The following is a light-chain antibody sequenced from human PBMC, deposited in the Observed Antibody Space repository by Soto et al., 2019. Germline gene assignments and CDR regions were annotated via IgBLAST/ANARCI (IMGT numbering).Light chain of an antibody. V-gene: IGKV1-5*03. Sequence: DIQMTQSPPTLPASVGDRVTITCRASQSISRWLAWYQQKPGKAPNLLIYYAYLESGVPSRFSGSGSGTEFTLTISSLQPDDFATYYCQQYESYPYTFGQGTKLEIK. J-gene: IGKJ2*01. CDR3: QQYESYPYT. CDR1: QSISRW. CDR2: YA.